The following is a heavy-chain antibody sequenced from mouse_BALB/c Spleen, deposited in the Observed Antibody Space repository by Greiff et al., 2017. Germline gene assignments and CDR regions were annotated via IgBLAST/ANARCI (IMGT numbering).Heavy chain of an antibody. CDR1: GFSLTGYG. J-gene: IGHJ3*01. Sequence: VKVMESGPGLVAPSQSLSITCTVSGFSLTGYGVNWVRQPPGKGLEWLGMIWGDGSTDYNSALKSRLSISKDNSKSQVFLKMNSLQTDDTARYYCAREEGLRSFAYWGQGTLVTVSA. CDR2: IWGDGST. V-gene: IGHV2-6-7*01. D-gene: IGHD1-1*01. CDR3: AREEGLRSFAY.